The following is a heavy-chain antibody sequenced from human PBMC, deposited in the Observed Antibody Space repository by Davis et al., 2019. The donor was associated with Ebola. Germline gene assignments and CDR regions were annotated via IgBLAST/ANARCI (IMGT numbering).Heavy chain of an antibody. D-gene: IGHD1-26*01. V-gene: IGHV3-23*01. Sequence: PGGSLRLSCAASGFTFSSYAMSWVRQAPGKGLEWVSSISGSGDRTYYADSVKGRFTISRDNSKNTLSVQMNSLRAEDTAVYYCAKGGGQYSGSNDYWGQGTLVTVSS. CDR3: AKGGGQYSGSNDY. CDR2: ISGSGDRT. J-gene: IGHJ4*02. CDR1: GFTFSSYA.